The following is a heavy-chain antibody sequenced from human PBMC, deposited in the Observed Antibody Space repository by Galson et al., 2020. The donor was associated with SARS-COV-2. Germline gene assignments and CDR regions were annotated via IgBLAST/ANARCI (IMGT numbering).Heavy chain of an antibody. CDR1: GYSFTSYW. CDR2: IAPSDSYT. D-gene: IGHD1-26*01. CDR3: ARLGWEPYYYMDV. J-gene: IGHJ6*03. Sequence: HGESLQISCKGSGYSFTSYWISWVRQMPGKGLERKGRIAPSDSYTNYSPSFQGHVTISADKSISTAYLQWSSLKASDTAMYYCARLGWEPYYYMDVWGKGTTVTVSS. V-gene: IGHV5-10-1*01.